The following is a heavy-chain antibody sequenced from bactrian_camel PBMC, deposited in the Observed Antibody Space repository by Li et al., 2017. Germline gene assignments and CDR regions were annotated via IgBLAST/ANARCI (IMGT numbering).Heavy chain of an antibody. Sequence: VQLVESGGGLVQPGGSLRLSCAATGFTFSSASWVRQVPGKEPEWVSTVSRDGSTYYAESVKGRFSISRDIASRTLYLQMSNLKPEDTALYYCASKVGMCGPNWSKLRFDSRGPGTQVTVS. CDR1: GFTFSSA. CDR2: VSRDGST. V-gene: IGHV3S31*01. CDR3: ASKVGMCGPNWSKLRFDS. J-gene: IGHJ4*01. D-gene: IGHD1*01.